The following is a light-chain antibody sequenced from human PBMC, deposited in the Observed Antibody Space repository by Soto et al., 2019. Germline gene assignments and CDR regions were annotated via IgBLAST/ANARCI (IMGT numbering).Light chain of an antibody. CDR2: DAS. CDR1: QSVRSN. CDR3: QQSSNWPPIT. V-gene: IGKV3-11*01. J-gene: IGKJ5*01. Sequence: EIVLTQSPATLSLSPGERATLSCRASQSVRSNLAWYQQKPGQAPRLLIYDASNRATGIPARFSGSGSGTDFTLTISSLEPEDFAVYYCQQSSNWPPITFGQGTRLEI.